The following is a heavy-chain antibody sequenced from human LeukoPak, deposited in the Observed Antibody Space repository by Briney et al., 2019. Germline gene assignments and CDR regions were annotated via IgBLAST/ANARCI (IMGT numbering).Heavy chain of an antibody. CDR3: AKDEGGYSYGYLGYFDY. D-gene: IGHD5-18*01. V-gene: IGHV3-15*01. J-gene: IGHJ4*02. CDR2: IKSKTDGATT. CDR1: GFTFSNAW. Sequence: GGSLRLSCAASGFTFSNAWMSWVRQAPGKGLEWVGRIKSKTDGATTDYAAPVKGRFTISRDDSKNTLYLQMNSLRAEDTAVYYCAKDEGGYSYGYLGYFDYWGQGTLVTVSS.